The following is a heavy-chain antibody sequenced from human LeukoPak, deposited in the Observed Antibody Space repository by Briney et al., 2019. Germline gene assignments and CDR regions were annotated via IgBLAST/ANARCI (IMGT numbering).Heavy chain of an antibody. J-gene: IGHJ4*02. CDR3: ARLLYGSGSYSNIFDS. Sequence: SETLSLTCAVYGGSFSGYYWSWIRQPPGKGLEWIGEINHSGSTNYNPSLKSRVTISVDTSKNQFSLKLSSVTAADTAVYYCARLLYGSGSYSNIFDSWGQGTLVTVSS. D-gene: IGHD3-10*01. CDR2: INHSGST. CDR1: GGSFSGYY. V-gene: IGHV4-34*01.